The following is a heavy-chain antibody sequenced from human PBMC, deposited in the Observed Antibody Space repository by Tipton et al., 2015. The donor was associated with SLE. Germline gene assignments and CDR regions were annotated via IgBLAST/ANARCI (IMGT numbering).Heavy chain of an antibody. CDR2: INHSGST. V-gene: IGHV4-39*07. CDR3: ARDAPSERWLQLHAFDI. J-gene: IGHJ3*02. Sequence: TLSLTCTVSGGSISSSSYYWGWIRQPPGKGLEWIGEINHSGSTNYNPSLKSRVTISVDTSKKQFSLKLSSVTAADTAVYYCARDAPSERWLQLHAFDIWGQGTMVTVSS. CDR1: GGSISSSSYY. D-gene: IGHD5-24*01.